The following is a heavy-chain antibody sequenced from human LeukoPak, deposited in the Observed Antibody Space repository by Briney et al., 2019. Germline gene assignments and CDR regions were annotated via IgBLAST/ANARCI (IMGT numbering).Heavy chain of an antibody. D-gene: IGHD3-10*01. CDR3: ARHHQYPITYYMDV. CDR2: INHSGST. Sequence: SETLSLTCAVYGGSFSGYYWSWIRQPPGKGLEWIGEINHSGSTNYNPSLKSRVTISVDTSKNQFSLKLSSVTAADTAVYYCARHHQYPITYYMDVWGKGTTVTVSS. CDR1: GGSFSGYY. J-gene: IGHJ6*03. V-gene: IGHV4-34*01.